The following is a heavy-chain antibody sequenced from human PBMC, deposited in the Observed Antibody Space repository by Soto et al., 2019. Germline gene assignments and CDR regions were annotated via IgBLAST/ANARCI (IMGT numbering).Heavy chain of an antibody. CDR1: GGSISSYY. CDR3: ARVYSGSLGYFQH. J-gene: IGHJ1*01. D-gene: IGHD1-26*01. CDR2: IYYSGST. Sequence: PSETLSLTCTVSGGSISSYYWSWIRQPPGKGLEWIGYIYYSGSTNYNPSLKSRVTISVDTSKNQFSLKLSSVTAADTAVYYCARVYSGSLGYFQHWGQGTLVTVSS. V-gene: IGHV4-59*01.